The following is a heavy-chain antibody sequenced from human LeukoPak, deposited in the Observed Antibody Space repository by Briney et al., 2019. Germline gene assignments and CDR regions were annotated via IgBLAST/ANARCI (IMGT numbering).Heavy chain of an antibody. Sequence: GXSVKVSCKASGYTFTSYYMHWVRQAPGQGLEWMGKINPSGGSTSYAQKFQGRVTMTRDTSTSTVYMELSSLRSEDTAVYYCARDVPYSSGWSYYYYYGMDVWGQGTTVTVSS. J-gene: IGHJ6*02. CDR1: GYTFTSYY. CDR3: ARDVPYSSGWSYYYYYGMDV. D-gene: IGHD6-19*01. CDR2: INPSGGST. V-gene: IGHV1-46*01.